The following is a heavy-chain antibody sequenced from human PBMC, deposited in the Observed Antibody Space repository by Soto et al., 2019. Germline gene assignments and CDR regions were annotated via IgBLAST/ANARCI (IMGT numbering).Heavy chain of an antibody. V-gene: IGHV1-18*01. D-gene: IGHD6-19*01. CDR1: GYTFISYG. Sequence: QVQLVQSRAEVKKPGASVKVSCKASGYTFISYGISWVRQAPGQGLEWMGWINAFNGNTNYAQKLQGRVTMTRDTSTSTAYMELRSLRSDVTAVYYCATDPVAGTYFDYWGQGTLVTVSS. CDR3: ATDPVAGTYFDY. CDR2: INAFNGNT. J-gene: IGHJ4*02.